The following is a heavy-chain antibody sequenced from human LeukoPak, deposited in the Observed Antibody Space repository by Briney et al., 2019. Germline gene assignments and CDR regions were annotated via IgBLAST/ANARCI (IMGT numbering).Heavy chain of an antibody. CDR2: IWYDGKEI. CDR3: AKATAPHLGYAFDI. D-gene: IGHD7-27*01. CDR1: GFTFSSYG. Sequence: GGSLRLSCAASGFTFSSYGMHWVRKAPGKGLEWVAVIWYDGKEIHYVDSVKGRFTISRDNFKNTLYLQMNSLRAEDSAVYYCAKATAPHLGYAFDIWGQGTMVIVFS. J-gene: IGHJ3*02. V-gene: IGHV3-33*03.